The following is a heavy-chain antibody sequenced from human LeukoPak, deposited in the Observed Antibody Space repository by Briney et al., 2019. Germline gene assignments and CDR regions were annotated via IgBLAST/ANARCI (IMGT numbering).Heavy chain of an antibody. CDR1: GFTFSSYG. V-gene: IGHV3-33*01. CDR2: IWYDGSNK. CDR3: ARERGTGILDY. J-gene: IGHJ4*02. Sequence: EGSLRLSCAASGFTFSSYGMHWVRQAPGKGLEWVAVIWYDGSNKYYADSVKGRFTISRDNSKNTLYLQMNSLRAEDTAVYYCARERGTGILDYWGQGTLVTVSS. D-gene: IGHD7-27*01.